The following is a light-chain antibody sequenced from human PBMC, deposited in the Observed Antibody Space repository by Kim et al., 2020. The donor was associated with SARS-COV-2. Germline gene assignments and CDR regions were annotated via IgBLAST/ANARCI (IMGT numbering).Light chain of an antibody. CDR1: ESFGSN. Sequence: PVERVTLACRASESFGSNLAWYQQKPGQAPRPLIYGASTRATGIPARFSGSGSGTEFTLTIGSLQSEDFAVYYCQQYSNWPRTFGQGTKVDIK. J-gene: IGKJ1*01. CDR2: GAS. V-gene: IGKV3-15*01. CDR3: QQYSNWPRT.